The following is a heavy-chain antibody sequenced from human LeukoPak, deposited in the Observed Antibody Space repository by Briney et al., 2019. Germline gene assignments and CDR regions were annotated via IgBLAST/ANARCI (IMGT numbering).Heavy chain of an antibody. CDR1: GFTFSTYW. V-gene: IGHV3-7*05. J-gene: IGHJ5*02. D-gene: IGHD1-26*01. CDR3: ARDRGRNWFDT. Sequence: GGSLRLSCAASGFTFSTYWMSWVRQAPGKGLEWVANINQDGSEKYYVDSVEGRFTISRDNAKNSLYLQMNSLRVEDTAVYYCARDRGRNWFDTWGQGTLVTVSS. CDR2: INQDGSEK.